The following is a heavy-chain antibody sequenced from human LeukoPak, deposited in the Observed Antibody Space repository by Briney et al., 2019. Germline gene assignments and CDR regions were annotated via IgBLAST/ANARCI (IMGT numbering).Heavy chain of an antibody. CDR3: ARGVRFLEWADRETPSHFDP. Sequence: ASVKVSCKASGYTFTSYYMHWVRQAPGQGLEWMGIINPSGGSTSYAQKFQGRVTTTRDTSTSTVYMELSSLRSEDTAVYYCARGVRFLEWADRETPSHFDPWGQGTLVTVSS. V-gene: IGHV1-46*03. CDR2: INPSGGST. CDR1: GYTFTSYY. D-gene: IGHD3-3*01. J-gene: IGHJ5*02.